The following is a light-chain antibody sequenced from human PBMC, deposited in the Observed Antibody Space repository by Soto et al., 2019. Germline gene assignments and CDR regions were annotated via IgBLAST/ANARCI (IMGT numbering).Light chain of an antibody. J-gene: IGKJ5*01. V-gene: IGKV1-5*01. Sequence: DIQMTQSPYTLSASFGDRVTITCRASQSISRWLAWYQQKPGKAPKALIYDASTLRSGVPSRFSGGGSGTEFTLTISSLQPDDFATYYCQQYNTYSPFGQGTRLEIK. CDR2: DAS. CDR3: QQYNTYSP. CDR1: QSISRW.